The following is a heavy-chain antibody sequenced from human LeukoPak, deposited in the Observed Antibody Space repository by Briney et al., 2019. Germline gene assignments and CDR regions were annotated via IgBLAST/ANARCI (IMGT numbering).Heavy chain of an antibody. Sequence: RPGGSLRLXCAASGFTVSSNYMRWVRQAPGKGLEWVSVIYSGGSTYYADSVKGRFTISRDNSKNTLYLQMNSLRAEDTAVYYCASPSGSYYFDYWGQGTLVTVSS. D-gene: IGHD1-26*01. J-gene: IGHJ4*02. V-gene: IGHV3-66*02. CDR1: GFTVSSNY. CDR2: IYSGGST. CDR3: ASPSGSYYFDY.